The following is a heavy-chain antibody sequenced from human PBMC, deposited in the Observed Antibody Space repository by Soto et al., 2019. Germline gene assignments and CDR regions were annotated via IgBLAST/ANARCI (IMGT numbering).Heavy chain of an antibody. Sequence: QVRLVESGGGVVQPGRSLRLSCAASGFTFSNYAMHWVRQAPGKGLEWVAVMSFDETKKYHAASVEGRFTISRDNSQNPLDLHMTRLRAEDTALYYCARPHAPYYHDTTGFFFGLDVWGHGTTVVVSS. CDR2: MSFDETKK. D-gene: IGHD3-22*01. CDR1: GFTFSNYA. CDR3: ARPHAPYYHDTTGFFFGLDV. V-gene: IGHV3-30-3*01. J-gene: IGHJ6*02.